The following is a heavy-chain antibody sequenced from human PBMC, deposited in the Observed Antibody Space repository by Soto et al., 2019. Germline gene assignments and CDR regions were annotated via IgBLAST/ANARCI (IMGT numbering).Heavy chain of an antibody. V-gene: IGHV1-2*04. CDR2: INPNSGGT. Sequence: ASVKVSCKASGYTFTGYYMHWVRQAPGQGLEWMGWINPNSGGTNYAQKFQGWVTMTRDTSISTAYMELSRLRSDDTAVYYCASSRLDDYYFDYWGQGTLVTVSS. CDR1: GYTFTGYY. J-gene: IGHJ4*02. CDR3: ASSRLDDYYFDY. D-gene: IGHD1-1*01.